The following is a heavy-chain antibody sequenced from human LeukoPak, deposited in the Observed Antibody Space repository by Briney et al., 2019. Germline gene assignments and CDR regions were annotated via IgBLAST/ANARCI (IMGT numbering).Heavy chain of an antibody. CDR2: MNPNSGNT. V-gene: IGHV1-8*01. D-gene: IGHD6-6*01. Sequence: ASVKVSCKASGYTFTSYDINWVRQAPGQGLEWMGWMNPNSGNTGYAQKFQGRVTMTRNPSTRTVYMELRSLRSEEKAGYECARAREARGQGTLVTVS. CDR1: GYTFTSYD. J-gene: IGHJ4*02. CDR3: ARAREA.